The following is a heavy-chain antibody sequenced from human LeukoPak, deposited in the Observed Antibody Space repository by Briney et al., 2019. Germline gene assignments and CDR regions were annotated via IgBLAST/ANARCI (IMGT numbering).Heavy chain of an antibody. CDR2: ISYDGSNK. V-gene: IGHV3-30*18. Sequence: SGGSLRPSCAASGFTFSSYGMHWVRQAPGKGLEWVAVISYDGSNKYYADSVKGRFTISRDNSKNTLYLQMNSLRAEDTTVYYCAKRSVAGHYGMDVWGQGTTVTVSS. D-gene: IGHD6-19*01. J-gene: IGHJ6*02. CDR3: AKRSVAGHYGMDV. CDR1: GFTFSSYG.